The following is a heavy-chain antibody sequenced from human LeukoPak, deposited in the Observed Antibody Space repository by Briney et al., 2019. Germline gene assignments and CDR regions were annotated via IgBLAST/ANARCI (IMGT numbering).Heavy chain of an antibody. V-gene: IGHV3-30*19. CDR1: GFTFSSYG. J-gene: IGHJ4*02. CDR3: ASDGAPFDY. Sequence: GGSLRLSCAASGFTFSSYGMHWVRQAPGKGLEWVAVMSYDGSNKYYADSVKGRFTISRDTSKNTLYLQMNSLRTEDTAVYYCASDGAPFDYWGQGTLVTVSS. CDR2: MSYDGSNK. D-gene: IGHD1-26*01.